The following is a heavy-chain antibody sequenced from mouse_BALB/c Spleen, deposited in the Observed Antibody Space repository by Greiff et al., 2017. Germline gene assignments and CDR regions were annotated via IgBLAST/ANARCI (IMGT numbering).Heavy chain of an antibody. CDR3: ALSAMDY. Sequence: QVQLQQSGPELVKPGASVKISCKASGYTFTDYYINWVKQKPGQGLERIGWIYPGSGNTKYNEKFKGKATLTVDTSSSTAYMQLSSLTSEDTAVYFCALSAMDYWGQGTSVTVSS. J-gene: IGHJ4*01. CDR1: GYTFTDYY. V-gene: IGHV1-84*02. CDR2: IYPGSGNT. D-gene: IGHD6-1*01.